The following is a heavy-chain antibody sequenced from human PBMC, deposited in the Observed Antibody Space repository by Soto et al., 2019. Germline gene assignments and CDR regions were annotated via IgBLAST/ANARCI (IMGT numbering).Heavy chain of an antibody. Sequence: QVQLQESGPGLVKPSQTLSLTCSVSGGSVSSPNYYWNWIRQPPGKGLEWIGYIYFSGNTYYNPSLNSRLTISLDTTKTQISLKLSSVTAADTAVYYCARSSLGDYFVSGSYPARFDSWGRGTLVTVSS. CDR3: ARSSLGDYFVSGSYPARFDS. D-gene: IGHD3-10*01. V-gene: IGHV4-30-4*01. CDR1: GGSVSSPNYY. J-gene: IGHJ4*02. CDR2: IYFSGNT.